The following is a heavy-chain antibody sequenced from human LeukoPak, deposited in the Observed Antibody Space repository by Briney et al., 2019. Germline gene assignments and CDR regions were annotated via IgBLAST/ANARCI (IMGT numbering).Heavy chain of an antibody. D-gene: IGHD3-22*01. CDR2: IYYSGST. CDR3: AGSRDYYDSSGINWFDP. Sequence: SETLSLTRTVSGGSISSYYWSWIRQPPGKGLEWIGYIYYSGSTNYNPSLKSRVTISVDTSKNQFSLKLSSVTAADTAVYYCAGSRDYYDSSGINWFDPWGQGTLVTVSS. J-gene: IGHJ5*02. CDR1: GGSISSYY. V-gene: IGHV4-59*01.